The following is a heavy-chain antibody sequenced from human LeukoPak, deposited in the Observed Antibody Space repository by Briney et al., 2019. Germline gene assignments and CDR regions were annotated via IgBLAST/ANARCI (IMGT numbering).Heavy chain of an antibody. J-gene: IGHJ3*02. Sequence: GASVKVSCKASGYTFSYYNLHWVRQAPGQGLEWMGIINPSGGATNYAQKFQGRVTLTRDTSTGTVYMELSSLISEDTAVYYCARRRDEGFDIWGQGTLVTVSS. CDR2: INPSGGAT. CDR3: ARRRDEGFDI. CDR1: GYTFSYYN. V-gene: IGHV1-46*01.